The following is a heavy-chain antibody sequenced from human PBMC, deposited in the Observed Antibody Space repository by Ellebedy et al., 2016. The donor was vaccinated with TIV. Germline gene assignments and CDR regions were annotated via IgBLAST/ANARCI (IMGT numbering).Heavy chain of an antibody. D-gene: IGHD3-22*01. CDR3: ARAIIVESNRFDY. J-gene: IGHJ4*02. Sequence: SETLSLTXTVSGGSISSYYWSWIRQPPGKGLEWIGYIYYSGSTNYNPSLKSRVTISVDTSKNQFSLKLSSVTAADTAVYYCARAIIVESNRFDYWGQGTLVTVSS. CDR2: IYYSGST. CDR1: GGSISSYY. V-gene: IGHV4-59*01.